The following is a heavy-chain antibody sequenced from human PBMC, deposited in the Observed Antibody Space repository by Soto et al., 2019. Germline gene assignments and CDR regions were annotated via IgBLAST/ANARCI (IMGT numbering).Heavy chain of an antibody. CDR1: GFTFRTYW. CDR3: ARETQPKNGYGLNLWFDP. D-gene: IGHD5-12*01. CDR2: IKQDGSEK. J-gene: IGHJ5*02. Sequence: EVQLVESGGGLVQPGGSLRLSCEASGFTFRTYWMSWVRQAPGKGLEWVANIKQDGSEKYYVDSVKGRFTISRDNAKNSLYLQVNSLRDEDTAAYYCARETQPKNGYGLNLWFDPWSQGTLVTVSS. V-gene: IGHV3-7*01.